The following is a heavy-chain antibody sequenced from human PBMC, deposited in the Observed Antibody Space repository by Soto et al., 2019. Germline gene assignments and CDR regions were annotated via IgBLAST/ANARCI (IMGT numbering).Heavy chain of an antibody. D-gene: IGHD6-19*01. Sequence: QVQLVQSGAEVKKPGSSVKVSCKASGGTFSSYTISWVRQAPGQGLEWMGRIIPILGIANYAQKFQGRVTITADKSTSTAYMELSSLRSGDTAVYYCARDLSSGWYWFDPWGQGTLVTVSS. CDR2: IIPILGIA. V-gene: IGHV1-69*08. CDR1: GGTFSSYT. CDR3: ARDLSSGWYWFDP. J-gene: IGHJ5*02.